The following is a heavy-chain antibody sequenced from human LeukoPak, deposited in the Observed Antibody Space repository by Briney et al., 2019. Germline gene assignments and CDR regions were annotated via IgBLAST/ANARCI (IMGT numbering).Heavy chain of an antibody. CDR1: GGSISSSSYY. CDR2: IYYSGST. J-gene: IGHJ6*03. CDR3: ARVRGSSGSYEYYHYMDV. D-gene: IGHD1-26*01. Sequence: SETLSLTCTVSGGSISSSSYYWGWIRQPPGKGLEWIVSIYYSGSTYYNPSLKSRVTISVDTSKKQFSLKLSSVTAADTAVYYCARVRGSSGSYEYYHYMDVWGKGTTVTISS. V-gene: IGHV4-39*07.